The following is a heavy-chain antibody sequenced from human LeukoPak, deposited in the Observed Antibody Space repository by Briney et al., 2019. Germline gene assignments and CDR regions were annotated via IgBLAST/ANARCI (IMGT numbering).Heavy chain of an antibody. V-gene: IGHV5-51*01. D-gene: IGHD2-21*02. Sequence: GESLKFSCKGSGYSFSTYWIGWVRQMPGKGLECMWVIYPSDSDSRYSPSFQGQVTISADKSIGTAYLQWSSLKASDTAMYYCARLPYCGGDCYPNWFDSWGQGTLVTVSS. CDR1: GYSFSTYW. J-gene: IGHJ5*01. CDR3: ARLPYCGGDCYPNWFDS. CDR2: IYPSDSDS.